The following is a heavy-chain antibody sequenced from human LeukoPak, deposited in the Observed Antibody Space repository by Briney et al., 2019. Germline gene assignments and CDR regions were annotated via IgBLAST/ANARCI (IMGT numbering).Heavy chain of an antibody. J-gene: IGHJ6*02. D-gene: IGHD6-6*01. CDR3: ATLQGGVAARHAYRHYYYYYGMDV. CDR1: GGTFSSYA. CDR2: IIPIFGTA. V-gene: IGHV1-69*13. Sequence: GASVKVSCKASGGTFSSYAISWVRQAPGQGLEWMGGIIPIFGTANYAQKFQGRVTITADESTSTAYMELSSLRSEDTAVYYCATLQGGVAARHAYRHYYYYYGMDVWGQGTTVTVSS.